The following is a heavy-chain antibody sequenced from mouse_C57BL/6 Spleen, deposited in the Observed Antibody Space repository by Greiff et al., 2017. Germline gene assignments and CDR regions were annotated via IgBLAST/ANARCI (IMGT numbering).Heavy chain of an antibody. CDR2: IDPSDSYT. Sequence: QVQLKQPGAELVMPGASVKLSCKASGYTFTSYWMHWVKQRPGQGLEWIGEIDPSDSYTNYNQKFKGKSTLTVDKSSSTAYMQLSSLTSEDSAVYYCARMITSWFAYWGQGTLVTVSA. CDR1: GYTFTSYW. J-gene: IGHJ3*01. D-gene: IGHD2-4*01. V-gene: IGHV1-69*01. CDR3: ARMITSWFAY.